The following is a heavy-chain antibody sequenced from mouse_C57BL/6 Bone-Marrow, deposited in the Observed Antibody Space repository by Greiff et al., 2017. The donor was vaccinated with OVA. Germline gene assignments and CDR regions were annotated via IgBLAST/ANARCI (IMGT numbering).Heavy chain of an antibody. CDR1: GFNIKNTY. CDR3: TRGAYGSSYVGYFDV. J-gene: IGHJ1*03. V-gene: IGHV14-3*01. D-gene: IGHD1-1*01. CDR2: IDPANGNT. Sequence: EVQGVESVAELVRPGASVKLSCTASGFNIKNTYMHWVKQRPEQGLEWIGRIDPANGNTKYAPKFQGKATITADTSSNTAYLQLSSLTSEDSAVYYCTRGAYGSSYVGYFDVWGTGTTVTVSS.